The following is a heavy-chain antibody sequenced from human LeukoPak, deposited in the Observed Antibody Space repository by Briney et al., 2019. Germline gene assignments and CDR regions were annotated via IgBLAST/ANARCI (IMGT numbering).Heavy chain of an antibody. J-gene: IGHJ6*02. CDR1: GLTVNNNY. Sequence: GGSLRLSCAASGLTVNNNYMSWVRQAPGKGLEWVSVIYNGGSTYYADSVKGRFTNSRDTSKNTLYLQMNSLRAEDTAVYYCAREGLGYCTNGVCPYGGMDVWGQGTTVTVSS. CDR3: AREGLGYCTNGVCPYGGMDV. V-gene: IGHV3-66*01. D-gene: IGHD2-8*01. CDR2: IYNGGST.